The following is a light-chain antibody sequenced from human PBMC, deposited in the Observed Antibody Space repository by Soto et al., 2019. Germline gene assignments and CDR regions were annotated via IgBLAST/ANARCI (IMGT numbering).Light chain of an antibody. J-gene: IGKJ1*01. V-gene: IGKV1-17*01. CDR2: AAS. Sequence: EIDMSQYKSSLSASLGDRVTFTCRASQSIRTDLGWYQQKPGRAPKRLIYAASSLQDGVPSRFSGSGSGTEFTLTISSLEPEDFATYYCQHYNTSPWTFGQGTILDIK. CDR1: QSIRTD. CDR3: QHYNTSPWT.